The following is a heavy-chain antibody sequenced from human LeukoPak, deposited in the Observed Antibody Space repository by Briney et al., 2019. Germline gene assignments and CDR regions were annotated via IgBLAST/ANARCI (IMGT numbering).Heavy chain of an antibody. CDR1: GFTFSTYS. Sequence: GGSLRLSCAASGFTFSTYSMNWVRQAPGKGLEWVSYIDTGTSTIYYPDSVKGRFTISKDNAKNSLYLQMNSLRTEDTAVYYCARTVAGRLDYRGQGTLVTVSS. D-gene: IGHD6-19*01. CDR2: IDTGTSTI. CDR3: ARTVAGRLDY. J-gene: IGHJ4*02. V-gene: IGHV3-48*01.